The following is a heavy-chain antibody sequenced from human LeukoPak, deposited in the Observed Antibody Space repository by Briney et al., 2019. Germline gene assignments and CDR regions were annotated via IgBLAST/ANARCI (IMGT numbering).Heavy chain of an antibody. CDR1: GGSFSGYY. CDR2: INHSGST. D-gene: IGHD4-11*01. CDR3: ARGTTALDY. J-gene: IGHJ4*02. V-gene: IGHV4-34*01. Sequence: SETLSLTCAVYGGSFSGYYWSWIRQPPGKGLEWIGEINHSGSTNYNPSLKSRVTISVDTSKNQFSLKLSSATAADTAVYYCARGTTALDYWGQGTLVTVSS.